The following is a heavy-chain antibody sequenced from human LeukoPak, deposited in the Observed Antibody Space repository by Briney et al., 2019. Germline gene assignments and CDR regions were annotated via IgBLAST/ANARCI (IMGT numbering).Heavy chain of an antibody. CDR3: ATVKNYDSSGYYYDVDY. CDR2: INHSGST. J-gene: IGHJ4*02. V-gene: IGHV4-34*01. Sequence: SETLSLTCAVYGGSFSGYYWSWIRQPPGKGLEWIGEINHSGSTNYNPSLKSRVTISVDTSKNQFSLKLSSVTAADTAVYYCATVKNYDSSGYYYDVDYWGQGTLVTVSS. D-gene: IGHD3-22*01. CDR1: GGSFSGYY.